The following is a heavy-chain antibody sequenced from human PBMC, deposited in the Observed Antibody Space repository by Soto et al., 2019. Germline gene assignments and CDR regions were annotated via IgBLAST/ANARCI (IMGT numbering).Heavy chain of an antibody. CDR2: ISSSSSYI. D-gene: IGHD1-26*01. CDR3: ARETWELLGLPAFDI. V-gene: IGHV3-21*01. J-gene: IGHJ3*02. Sequence: EVQLVESGGGLVKPGGSLRLSCAASGFTFSSYSMNWVRQAPGKGLEWVSSISSSSSYIYYADSVKGRFTISRDNAKNSLYLQMNSLRAEDTAVYYCARETWELLGLPAFDIWGQGTMVTVSS. CDR1: GFTFSSYS.